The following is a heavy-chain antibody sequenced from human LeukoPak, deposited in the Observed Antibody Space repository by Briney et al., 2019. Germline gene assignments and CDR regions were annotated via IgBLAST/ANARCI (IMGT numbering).Heavy chain of an antibody. Sequence: SETLSLTCTVSGGSISSSSYYWGWIRQPPGKGLVWIGRIYYSRSTYSNPSLKSRDTISVDTSKNECSLKLSSVSAADTAVYYCARRVAGEELGFDPWGQGTLVTVSS. J-gene: IGHJ5*02. CDR2: IYYSRST. V-gene: IGHV4-39*01. CDR1: GGSISSSSYY. CDR3: ARRVAGEELGFDP. D-gene: IGHD2-15*01.